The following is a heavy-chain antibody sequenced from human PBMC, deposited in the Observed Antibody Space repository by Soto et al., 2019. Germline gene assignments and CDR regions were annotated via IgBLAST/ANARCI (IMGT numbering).Heavy chain of an antibody. CDR1: GFSFSTYG. V-gene: IGHV3-23*01. D-gene: IGHD1-1*01. Sequence: DVQILESGGGLVEPGGSLRLSCAASGFSFSTYGVTWVRQGPGKGLEWVSGVSGGSGARHYTDSVKGRFPITTDYPKNTAYLQMNSLRVEDTAVYYCTRWNGYGDLWGQGILVTVS. J-gene: IGHJ5*02. CDR3: TRWNGYGDL. CDR2: VSGGSGAR.